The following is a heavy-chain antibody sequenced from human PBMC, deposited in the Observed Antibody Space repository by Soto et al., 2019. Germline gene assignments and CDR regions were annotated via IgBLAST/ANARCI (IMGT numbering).Heavy chain of an antibody. D-gene: IGHD4-17*01. V-gene: IGHV4-59*12. J-gene: IGHJ5*02. Sequence: SETLSLTCVVSGGSITSYHWSWIRQFPGKGLEWIAYTAYTGNTNYNPSLKSRVTISMDTSKNQFSLRLSSVTAADTAVYYCARAGEPFGDYFTHHWFDPWGQGILVTVSS. CDR2: TAYTGNT. CDR3: ARAGEPFGDYFTHHWFDP. CDR1: GGSITSYH.